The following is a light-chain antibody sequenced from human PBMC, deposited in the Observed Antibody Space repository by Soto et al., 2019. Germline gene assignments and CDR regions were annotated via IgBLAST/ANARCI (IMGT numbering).Light chain of an antibody. CDR1: QSVGSV. CDR2: DTS. V-gene: IGKV3-11*01. CDR3: QQYNNWPYA. Sequence: EVVLTQSPATLSLSPGERATLSCRASQSVGSVLAWYQQKRGQAPRLLIYDTSTRATGIPARFSGSGSGTDFTLTISSLEPEDFAVYYCQQYNNWPYAFGQGTKVDIK. J-gene: IGKJ2*01.